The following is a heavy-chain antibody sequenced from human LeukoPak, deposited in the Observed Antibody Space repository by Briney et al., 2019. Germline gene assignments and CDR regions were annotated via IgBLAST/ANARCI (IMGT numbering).Heavy chain of an antibody. V-gene: IGHV1-69*05. Sequence: GASVKVSCKASGGTFSSYAISWVRQAPGQGLEWMGRIIPIFGTANYAQKFQGRVTITTDESTSTAYMELSSLRSEDTAVYYCAPCYYDSSGHSGPDWFDPWGQGTLVTVSS. D-gene: IGHD3-22*01. J-gene: IGHJ5*02. CDR2: IIPIFGTA. CDR1: GGTFSSYA. CDR3: APCYYDSSGHSGPDWFDP.